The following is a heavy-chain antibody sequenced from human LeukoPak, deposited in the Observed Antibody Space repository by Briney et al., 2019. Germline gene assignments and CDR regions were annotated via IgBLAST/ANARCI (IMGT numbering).Heavy chain of an antibody. V-gene: IGHV3-23*01. J-gene: IGHJ4*02. CDR3: ARGVMAARLYYFDY. Sequence: GGSLRLSCAASGFSFGSHPMNWVRQAPGKGLEWVSGITGSGDYTYYIDSVQGRFTISRDNSKNMLFLQMNSVRAEDTAVYYCARGVMAARLYYFDYWGRGILVTVSS. CDR2: ITGSGDYT. CDR1: GFSFGSHP. D-gene: IGHD2-21*01.